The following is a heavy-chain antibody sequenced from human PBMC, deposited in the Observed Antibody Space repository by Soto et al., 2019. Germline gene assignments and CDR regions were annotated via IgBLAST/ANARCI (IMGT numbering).Heavy chain of an antibody. CDR1: GGTFSSYA. CDR3: ARGTKRQYQLLAY. J-gene: IGHJ4*02. V-gene: IGHV1-69*05. Sequence: ASVKVSCKASGGTFSSYAISWVRQAPGQGLEWMGGIIPIFGTANYAQKFQGRVTITTDASASTAYMELSSLRSEDTAVYYCARGTKRQYQLLAYWGQGTLVTVSS. D-gene: IGHD2-2*01. CDR2: IIPIFGTA.